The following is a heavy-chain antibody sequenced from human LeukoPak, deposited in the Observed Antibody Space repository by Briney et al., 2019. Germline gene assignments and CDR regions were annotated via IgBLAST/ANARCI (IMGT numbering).Heavy chain of an antibody. CDR2: INHRGST. CDR1: GGSISSGDYY. D-gene: IGHD2-15*01. V-gene: IGHV4-34*01. J-gene: IGHJ4*02. CDR3: ARAPGAALD. Sequence: SETLSLTCTVFGGSISSGDYYWSWIRQPPGKGLEWIGEINHRGSTNYNPSLKSRVTVSLDTSKNQFSLKLSSVTAADTAVYYCARAPGAALDWGQGTLVTVSS.